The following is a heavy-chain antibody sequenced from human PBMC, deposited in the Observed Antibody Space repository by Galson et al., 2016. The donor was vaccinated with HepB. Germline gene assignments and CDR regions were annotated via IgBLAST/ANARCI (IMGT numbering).Heavy chain of an antibody. V-gene: IGHV5-51*01. CDR3: ARLDCSGGSCYNAYFDY. Sequence: QSGAEVKKPGESLKISCKGSGFTFTSYWIGWVRQMPGEGLEWMGIIYPGNSDTRYSPSFQGHVTISADRSSSSVYLQWSSLKASDTGLYYCARLDCSGGSCYNAYFDYWGHGTLVTVSS. CDR1: GFTFTSYW. CDR2: IYPGNSDT. D-gene: IGHD2-15*01. J-gene: IGHJ4*01.